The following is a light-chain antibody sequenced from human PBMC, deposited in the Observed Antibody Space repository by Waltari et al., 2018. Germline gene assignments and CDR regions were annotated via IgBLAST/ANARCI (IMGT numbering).Light chain of an antibody. CDR1: SSVVGSYDL. Sequence: SALTQPASASASPGQSITISCTGSSSVVGSYDLVHWYTQHPGKAPHLLIYEVDKRPSGVSYRFSGSKSGNAASLTISGLQAEDEAHYFCSSYTYGGPWVFGGGTLLTVL. CDR3: SSYTYGGPWV. CDR2: EVD. J-gene: IGLJ2*01. V-gene: IGLV2-23*02.